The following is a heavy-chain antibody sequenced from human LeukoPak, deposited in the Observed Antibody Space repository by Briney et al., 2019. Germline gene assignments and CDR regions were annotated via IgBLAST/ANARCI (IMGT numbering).Heavy chain of an antibody. CDR1: GFTFRNYA. CDR3: VREDFAYVSETYRYWFDP. Sequence: GGSLRPSCAASGFTFRNYAMNWVRQAPGKGLEWVSTVNTNGGSTYYAASVKGRFTVSRDNSANTLSLQMNSLTVADTAIYYCVREDFAYVSETYRYWFDPWGQGTLVTVSS. CDR2: VNTNGGST. V-gene: IGHV3-23*01. D-gene: IGHD3-16*02. J-gene: IGHJ5*02.